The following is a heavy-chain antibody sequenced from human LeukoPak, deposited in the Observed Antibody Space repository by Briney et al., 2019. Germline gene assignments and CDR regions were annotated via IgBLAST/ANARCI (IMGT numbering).Heavy chain of an antibody. CDR3: AKEIWGYDFWSGYYSDY. CDR1: GLTFSSFA. Sequence: GGSLRLSCAGSGLTFSSFAMNWVRQAPGKGLEWVSYISSSTSTRYYADSVKGRFTISKDNARNFLYLQMSSLRAEDTAVYYCAKEIWGYDFWSGYYSDYWGQGTLVTVSS. J-gene: IGHJ4*02. V-gene: IGHV3-48*04. CDR2: ISSSTSTR. D-gene: IGHD3-3*01.